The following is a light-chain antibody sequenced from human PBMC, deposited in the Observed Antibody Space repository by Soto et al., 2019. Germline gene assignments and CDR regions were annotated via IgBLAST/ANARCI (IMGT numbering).Light chain of an antibody. CDR3: QQYGSSPYT. J-gene: IGKJ2*01. Sequence: EIVLTQSPGTLSLSPRERATLSCGASQSVSSNYLAWYQQKPGQAPRLLIYGASSRATGIPDRFSGSGSGTDFTLSISRLEPADFAVYYCQQYGSSPYTFGQGTKLEIK. CDR2: GAS. CDR1: QSVSSNY. V-gene: IGKV3-20*01.